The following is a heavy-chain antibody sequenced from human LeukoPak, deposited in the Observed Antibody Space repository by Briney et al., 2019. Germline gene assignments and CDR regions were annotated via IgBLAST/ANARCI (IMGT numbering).Heavy chain of an antibody. J-gene: IGHJ4*02. V-gene: IGHV3-30*02. Sequence: PGGSLRLSCAASGFTFSSYGMHWVRQAPGKGLEWVAFIRYDGSNKYYADSVKGRFTISRDNSKNTLYLQMNSLRAEDTAVYYCAKDRAYSSGWSTGGGYYFDYWGQGTLVTVSS. D-gene: IGHD6-19*01. CDR3: AKDRAYSSGWSTGGGYYFDY. CDR1: GFTFSSYG. CDR2: IRYDGSNK.